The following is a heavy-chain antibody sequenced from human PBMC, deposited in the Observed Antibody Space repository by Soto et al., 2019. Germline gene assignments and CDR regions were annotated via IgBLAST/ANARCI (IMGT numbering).Heavy chain of an antibody. J-gene: IGHJ4*02. Sequence: EVQLVESGGGLVQPGGSLRLSCAASGFPFSNSWMSWVRQAPGKGLVWVSRINGDGSSTNYADSVKGRFTISRDNAMKTLQLQMNSLRVEDTAVYYCVRDFRWGQGTLVTVSS. CDR1: GFPFSNSW. CDR3: VRDFR. V-gene: IGHV3-74*01. CDR2: INGDGSST.